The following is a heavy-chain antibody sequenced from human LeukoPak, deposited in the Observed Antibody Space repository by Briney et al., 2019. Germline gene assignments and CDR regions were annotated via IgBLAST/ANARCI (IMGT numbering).Heavy chain of an antibody. CDR3: ARDPPYGSGSVDY. J-gene: IGHJ4*02. D-gene: IGHD3-10*01. CDR2: ISSSSSYI. V-gene: IGHV3-21*01. Sequence: GGSLRLSCAASGFTFSSYSMNWVRQAPGKGLEWVSSISSSSSYIYYADSVKGRFTISRDNAKNSLYLQMNSLRAEDTAVYYCARDPPYGSGSVDYWGQGALVTVSS. CDR1: GFTFSSYS.